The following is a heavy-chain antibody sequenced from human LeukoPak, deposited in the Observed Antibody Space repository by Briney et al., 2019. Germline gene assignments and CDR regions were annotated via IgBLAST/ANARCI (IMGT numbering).Heavy chain of an antibody. V-gene: IGHV3-48*03. CDR1: GFTFSSYE. D-gene: IGHD1-1*01. CDR3: AREDRRYGAFDI. Sequence: PGGSLRLSCAASGFTFSSYEMNWVRQAPGKGLEWVSYISSSSSTIFYADSVRGRFTISRDNAKNSLYLQMNSLRAEDTAVYYCAREDRRYGAFDIWGHGTMVTVSS. CDR2: ISSSSSTI. J-gene: IGHJ3*02.